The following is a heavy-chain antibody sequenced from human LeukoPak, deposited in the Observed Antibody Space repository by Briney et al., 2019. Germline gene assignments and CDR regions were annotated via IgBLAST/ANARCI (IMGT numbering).Heavy chain of an antibody. CDR2: ISYDGSNK. D-gene: IGHD3-22*01. V-gene: IGHV3-30*03. J-gene: IGHJ4*02. CDR1: GFTFSSYW. CDR3: ARDPENYDSSGYYFGYFDY. Sequence: GGSLRLSCAAFGFTFSSYWMSWVRQAPGKGLEWVAVISYDGSNKYYADSVKGRFTISRDNSKNTLYLQMNSLRAEDTAVYYCARDPENYDSSGYYFGYFDYWGQGTLVTVSS.